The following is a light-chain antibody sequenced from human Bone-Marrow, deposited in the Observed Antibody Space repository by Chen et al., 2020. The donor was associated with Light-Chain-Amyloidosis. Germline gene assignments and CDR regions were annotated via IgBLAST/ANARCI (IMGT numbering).Light chain of an antibody. V-gene: IGLV2-14*01. CDR1: SGDVRTYNY. CDR2: AVS. Sequence: QSALTQPASVSGSPGQSITISCTGTSGDVRTYNYFSWYQQHPGKAPKVMIYAVSNRPSGVSNRFSVSNSGNTASLTISGLQAEDESDYYCSSFTSSSSYVFGPGTKVTVL. J-gene: IGLJ1*01. CDR3: SSFTSSSSYV.